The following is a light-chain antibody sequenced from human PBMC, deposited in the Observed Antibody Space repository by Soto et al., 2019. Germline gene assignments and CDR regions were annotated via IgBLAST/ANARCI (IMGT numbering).Light chain of an antibody. J-gene: IGKJ5*01. Sequence: DIQMTQSPSSLSASVGDRVTITCRASQSISSYLNWYQQKPGKAPKLLIYGASKLQSGVPSRFRGGGSGTNFTLTISSLQPEDVGTYYCQNYNSAPITFGQGTRLEIK. V-gene: IGKV1-27*01. CDR1: QSISSY. CDR3: QNYNSAPIT. CDR2: GAS.